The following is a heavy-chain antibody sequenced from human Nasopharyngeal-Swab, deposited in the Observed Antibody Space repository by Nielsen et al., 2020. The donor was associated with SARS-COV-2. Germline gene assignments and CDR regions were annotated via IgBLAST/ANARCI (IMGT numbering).Heavy chain of an antibody. CDR2: IYTSGST. D-gene: IGHD2-15*01. CDR3: ARDRVAATPFGGPEWSFDY. CDR1: GGSISSGSYY. J-gene: IGHJ4*02. Sequence: SETLSLTCTVSGGSISSGSYYWSWIRQPAGKGLEWIGRIYTSGSTNYNPSLKSRVTISVDTSKNQFSLKLRSVTAADTAVYYCARDRVAATPFGGPEWSFDYWGQGTLVTVSS. V-gene: IGHV4-61*02.